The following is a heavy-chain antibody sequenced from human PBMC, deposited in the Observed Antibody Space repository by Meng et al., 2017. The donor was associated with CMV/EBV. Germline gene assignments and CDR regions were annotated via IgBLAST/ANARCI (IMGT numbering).Heavy chain of an antibody. CDR1: GFTFDDYA. CDR3: AKGSYHDY. CDR2: ISWNSGSI. Sequence: GGSLKISCAASGFTFDDYAMHWVRQAPGKGLEWVSGISWNSGSIGYADSVKGRFTISRDNAKNSLYLQMNSLRAEDTALYYCAKGSYHDYWGQGTLVTVSS. V-gene: IGHV3-9*01. J-gene: IGHJ4*02. D-gene: IGHD1-26*01.